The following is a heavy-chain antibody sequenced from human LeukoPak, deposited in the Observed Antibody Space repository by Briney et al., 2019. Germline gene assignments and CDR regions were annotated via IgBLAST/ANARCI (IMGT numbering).Heavy chain of an antibody. J-gene: IGHJ4*02. CDR2: INPNSGGT. CDR3: ARRLRREPTLDY. V-gene: IGHV1-2*02. D-gene: IGHD4-17*01. CDR1: GYTFTGYY. Sequence: ASVKVSCKASGYTFTGYYMHWVRQAPGQGLEWMGWINPNSGGTNYAQKFQGRVTMTRDKSISTAYMELSRLRSDDTAVYYCARRLRREPTLDYWGQGTLVTVSS.